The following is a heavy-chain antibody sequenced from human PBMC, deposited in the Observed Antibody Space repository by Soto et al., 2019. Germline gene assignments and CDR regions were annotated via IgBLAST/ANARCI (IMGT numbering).Heavy chain of an antibody. CDR1: GFSLTTEGVG. V-gene: IGHV2-5*01. Sequence: QITLKESGRTLVQPTQTLTLTCSFSGFSLTTEGVGVAWIRQPPGKALEWLGIIYWNDDDRYSPSLEHRLTITKDISKNQVVLTMTNVDPVDTATYYCAHSVIKDAFTVWGQGTMVTVSS. CDR2: IYWNDDD. J-gene: IGHJ3*01. CDR3: AHSVIKDAFTV.